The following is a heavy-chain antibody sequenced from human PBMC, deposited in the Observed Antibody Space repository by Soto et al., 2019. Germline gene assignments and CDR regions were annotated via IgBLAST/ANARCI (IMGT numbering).Heavy chain of an antibody. V-gene: IGHV3-30*18. CDR1: GFTFSSYG. D-gene: IGHD6-19*01. CDR2: ISYDGSNK. J-gene: IGHJ4*02. CDR3: ANDTIAVAPTFDY. Sequence: PGGSLRLSCAASGFTFSSYGMHWVRQAPGKGLEWVAVISYDGSNKYYADSVKGRFTISRDNSKNTLYLQMNSLRAEDTAVYYCANDTIAVAPTFDYWGQGTLVTVSS.